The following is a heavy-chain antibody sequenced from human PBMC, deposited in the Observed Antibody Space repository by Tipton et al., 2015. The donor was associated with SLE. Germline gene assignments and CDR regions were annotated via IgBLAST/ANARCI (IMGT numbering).Heavy chain of an antibody. V-gene: IGHV4-38-2*01. CDR3: ASVTYYYDSSGYPEYYFDY. Sequence: TLSLTCAVSGYSISSGYYWGWIRQPPGKGLEWIGSIYHSGSTYYNPSLKSRVTISVDTSKNQFSLKLSSVTAADTAVYYCASVTYYYDSSGYPEYYFDYWGQGTLVTVSS. J-gene: IGHJ4*02. D-gene: IGHD3-22*01. CDR2: IYHSGST. CDR1: GYSISSGYY.